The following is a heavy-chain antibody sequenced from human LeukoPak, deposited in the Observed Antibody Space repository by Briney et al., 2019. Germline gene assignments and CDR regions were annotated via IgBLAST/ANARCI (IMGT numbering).Heavy chain of an antibody. CDR1: GYTFTSYD. J-gene: IGHJ3*02. CDR3: ARCPGRGRAFDI. V-gene: IGHV1-8*01. CDR2: MNPNSANT. Sequence: GASVKVSCKASGYTFTSYDINWVRQATGQGLEWMGWMNPNSANTGYAQKFQGRVTTTRNTSISTAYMELSSLRSEDTAVHYCARCPGRGRAFDIWGQGTMVTVSS. D-gene: IGHD1-26*01.